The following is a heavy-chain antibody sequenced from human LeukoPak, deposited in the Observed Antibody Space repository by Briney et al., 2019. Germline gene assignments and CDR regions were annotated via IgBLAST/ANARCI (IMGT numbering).Heavy chain of an antibody. V-gene: IGHV3-20*04. CDR1: GFTFDDYG. CDR2: INWNGGST. J-gene: IGHJ6*03. Sequence: EGSLRLSCAASGFTFDDYGMSWVRHAPGKGLEWVSGINWNGGSTGYADSVKGRFTISRDNAKNSLYLQMNSLRAEDTALYYCARVWASNTVTFYYYYYMDVWGKGTTVTVSS. D-gene: IGHD4-11*01. CDR3: ARVWASNTVTFYYYYYMDV.